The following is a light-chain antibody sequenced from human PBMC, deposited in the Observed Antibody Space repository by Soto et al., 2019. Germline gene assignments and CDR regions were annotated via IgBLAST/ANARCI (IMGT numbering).Light chain of an antibody. CDR2: KAS. V-gene: IGKV1-5*03. CDR1: QTISSW. Sequence: DIKVKKSPATLSGSVGDRVTITCRASQTISSWLAWYQQKPGKAPKLLIYKASTLKSGVPSRFSGSGSGTEFTLTISSLQPEDFATYYCQQSYSTPRTFGQGTKV. CDR3: QQSYSTPRT. J-gene: IGKJ1*01.